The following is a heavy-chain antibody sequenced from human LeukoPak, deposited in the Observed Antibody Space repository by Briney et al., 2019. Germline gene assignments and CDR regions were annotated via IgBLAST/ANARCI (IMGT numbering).Heavy chain of an antibody. J-gene: IGHJ5*02. CDR1: GYTFTSYD. CDR3: AKIPPLGDVVVPATLGWFDP. V-gene: IGHV1-8*03. D-gene: IGHD2-2*01. CDR2: MNPNSGNT. Sequence: ASVKVSCKASGYTFTSYDINWVRQATGQGLEWMGWMNPNSGNTGYAQKFQGRVTITRNTSISTAYMELSSLRSEDTAVYYCAKIPPLGDVVVPATLGWFDPWGQGTLVTVSS.